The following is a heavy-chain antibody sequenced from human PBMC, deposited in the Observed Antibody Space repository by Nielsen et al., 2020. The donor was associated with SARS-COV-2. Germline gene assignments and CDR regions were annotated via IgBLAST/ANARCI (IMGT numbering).Heavy chain of an antibody. D-gene: IGHD3-16*01. CDR1: GFTFSNYW. J-gene: IGHJ3*01. CDR3: ASASAHV. Sequence: GRSLRLSCAASGFTFSNYWMPWVRQVPGGGLVWVARINNDGSSTASADYVKGRLTISRDNAKNTLYLQMSSLRAEDTAVYYCASASAHVWGPGTMVTVSS. CDR2: INNDGSST. V-gene: IGHV3-74*03.